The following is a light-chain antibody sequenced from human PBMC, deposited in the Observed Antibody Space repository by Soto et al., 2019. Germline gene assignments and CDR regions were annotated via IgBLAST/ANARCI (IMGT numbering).Light chain of an antibody. V-gene: IGKV3-15*01. CDR2: ATS. J-gene: IGKJ4*02. CDR3: QQYGDWPLT. Sequence: EIVVTQSPATLSVSPGERATLSCRASQSVGNNFAWYQQKPGQAPRLLIFATSTRATGVPARFSGSGSGTEFILTLSSLQSEDFAVYYCQQYGDWPLTFGGGAKVEIE. CDR1: QSVGNN.